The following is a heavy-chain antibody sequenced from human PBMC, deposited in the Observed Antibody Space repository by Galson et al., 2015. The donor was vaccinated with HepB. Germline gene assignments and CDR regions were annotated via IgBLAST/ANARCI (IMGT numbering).Heavy chain of an antibody. V-gene: IGHV3-21*01. Sequence: SLRLSCAASGFTFSSYSMNWVRQAPGKGLEWVSSISSSSSYIYYADSVKGRFTISRDNAKNSLYLQMNSLRAEDTAVYYCARDREQWLYSDYYGMDVWGQGTTVTVSS. D-gene: IGHD6-19*01. CDR1: GFTFSSYS. CDR2: ISSSSSYI. J-gene: IGHJ6*02. CDR3: ARDREQWLYSDYYGMDV.